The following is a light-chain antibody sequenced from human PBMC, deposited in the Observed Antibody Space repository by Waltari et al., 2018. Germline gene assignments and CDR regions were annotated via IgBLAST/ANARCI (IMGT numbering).Light chain of an antibody. J-gene: IGLJ3*02. CDR1: SGHSSNV. CDR2: VKRDGSH. CDR3: QTGGHGTWV. Sequence: QLVLTQSPSASASLGASVKLTCTLSSGHSSNVIAWHQQHPQKGPRYLMKVKRDGSHSKGDEMPDRFSGSSSGAERYLPISSLQSEDEADYYCQTGGHGTWVFGGGTKLTVL. V-gene: IGLV4-69*02.